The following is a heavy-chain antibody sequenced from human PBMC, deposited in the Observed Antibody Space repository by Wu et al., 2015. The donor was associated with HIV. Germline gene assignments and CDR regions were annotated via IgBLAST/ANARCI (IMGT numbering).Heavy chain of an antibody. V-gene: IGHV4-59*11. J-gene: IGHJ6*03. D-gene: IGHD2-2*01. CDR3: ARARPHCDTTTCYHNYYMDV. CDR2: IFHSGST. CDR1: GGSIGSHY. Sequence: QVQLQESGPGLVKLSETLSLTCTVSGGSIGSHYWNWIRQSPGKELEWIGLIFHSGSTIHNPSLKSRLTMSVDTSKNQFSLKLGSVTAADTAVYFCARARPHCDTTTCYHNYYMDVWDKGTAVTVSS.